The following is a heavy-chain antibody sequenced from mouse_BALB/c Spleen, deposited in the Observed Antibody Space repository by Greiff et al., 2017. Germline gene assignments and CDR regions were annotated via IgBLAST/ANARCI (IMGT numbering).Heavy chain of an antibody. Sequence: VQLQESGPGLVAPSQSLSITCTVSGFSLTSYGVHWVRQPPGKGLEWLGVIWAGGSTNYNSALMSRLSISKDNSKSQVFLKMNSLQTDDTAMYYCARAPPIYYGYDGYFDVWGAGTTVTVSS. V-gene: IGHV2-9*02. D-gene: IGHD2-2*01. CDR1: GFSLTSYG. CDR2: IWAGGST. CDR3: ARAPPIYYGYDGYFDV. J-gene: IGHJ1*01.